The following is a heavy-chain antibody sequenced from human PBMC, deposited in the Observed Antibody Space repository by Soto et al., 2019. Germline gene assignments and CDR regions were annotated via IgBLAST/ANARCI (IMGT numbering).Heavy chain of an antibody. CDR1: GFTFSSYA. CDR2: ISGSGGST. Sequence: GSLRLSCAASGFTFSSYAMSWVRQAPGKGLEWVSAISGSGGSTYYADSVKGRFTISRDNSKNTLYLQMNSLRAEDTAVYYCAKDGSGYSSGWSPSYFDYWGQGTLVTVSS. V-gene: IGHV3-23*01. J-gene: IGHJ4*02. D-gene: IGHD6-19*01. CDR3: AKDGSGYSSGWSPSYFDY.